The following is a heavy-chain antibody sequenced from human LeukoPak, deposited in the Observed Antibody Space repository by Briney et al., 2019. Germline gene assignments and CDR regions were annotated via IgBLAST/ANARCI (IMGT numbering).Heavy chain of an antibody. D-gene: IGHD3-22*01. Sequence: GGSLRLSCAASGFTVSSNYMSWVRQAPGKGLEWVSVIYSGGSTYYADSVKGRFTISRDNSKNTLYLQMNSLRAEDTAVYYCARFYYDTSAYYYVLDYWGQGILVTVSS. V-gene: IGHV3-53*01. J-gene: IGHJ4*02. CDR1: GFTVSSNY. CDR2: IYSGGST. CDR3: ARFYYDTSAYYYVLDY.